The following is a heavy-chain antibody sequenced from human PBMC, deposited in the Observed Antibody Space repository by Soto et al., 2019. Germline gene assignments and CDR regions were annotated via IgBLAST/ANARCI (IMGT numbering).Heavy chain of an antibody. CDR3: AKDRRAGGNYGFYSDF. J-gene: IGHJ4*02. V-gene: IGHV3-23*01. Sequence: GSLRLSCAASGFTFSSYGMTWVRQAPGKGLEWVSFSSATGAGTYYADSVKGRFTISRDNSKNTLYLQMSSLRADDTAVYYCAKDRRAGGNYGFYSDFWGQGALVTVSS. D-gene: IGHD1-7*01. CDR1: GFTFSSYG. CDR2: SSATGAGT.